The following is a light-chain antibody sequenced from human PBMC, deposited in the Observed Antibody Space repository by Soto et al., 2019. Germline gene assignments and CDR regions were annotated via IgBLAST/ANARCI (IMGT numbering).Light chain of an antibody. CDR1: HPININ. J-gene: IGKJ4*01. V-gene: IGKV1-16*01. Sequence: DIQMTQSPSSLSASVGDRVTITCRASHPININLVWFQQKPGKAPKSLIYAATNLQSGVPSRFSGSGGGTDCSLTISSLQPEEVATYYCQHYQRYPPSFGGGTKLEIK. CDR2: AAT. CDR3: QHYQRYPPS.